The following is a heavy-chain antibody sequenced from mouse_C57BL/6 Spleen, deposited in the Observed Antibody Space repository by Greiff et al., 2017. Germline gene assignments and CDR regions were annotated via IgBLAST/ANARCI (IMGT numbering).Heavy chain of an antibody. CDR3: ARSGDGYPYAMDY. D-gene: IGHD2-3*01. Sequence: VQLQQPGAELVRPGTSVKLSCKASGYTFTSYWMHWVKQRPGQGLEWIGVIDPSDSYTNYNQKFKGKATLTVDISSSTAYMQLSSLTSADSAVYYCARSGDGYPYAMDYWGQGPSVTVSS. CDR2: IDPSDSYT. CDR1: GYTFTSYW. J-gene: IGHJ4*01. V-gene: IGHV1-59*01.